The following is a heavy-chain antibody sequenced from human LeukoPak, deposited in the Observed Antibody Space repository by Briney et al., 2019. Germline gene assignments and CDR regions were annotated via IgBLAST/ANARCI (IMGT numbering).Heavy chain of an antibody. D-gene: IGHD6-13*01. CDR1: GFTVRSNY. J-gene: IGHJ4*02. Sequence: GGSLRLSCAASGFTVRSNYMTWVRQAPGKGLEWVSIIYSGGDTYYADSVKGRFTISRDNSKNTLYLQMNSLRAEDTAIYYCAKRTIAAAGSFDYWGQGTLVTVSS. CDR3: AKRTIAAAGSFDY. CDR2: IYSGGDT. V-gene: IGHV3-53*01.